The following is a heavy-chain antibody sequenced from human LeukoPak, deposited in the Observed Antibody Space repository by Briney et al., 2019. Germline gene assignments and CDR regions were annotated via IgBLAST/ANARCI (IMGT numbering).Heavy chain of an antibody. CDR3: ARGRGYGGNYLRSFDI. CDR1: GDSISSYF. D-gene: IGHD1-26*01. V-gene: IGHV4-59*08. Sequence: SETLSLTCTVSGDSISSYFWSWIRQPPGKGLEWIGYNSGSTNYNPSLKSRVTILLDRSKNQFSMKLSSVTAADTAVYYCARGRGYGGNYLRSFDIWGQGTMVTVSS. CDR2: NSGST. J-gene: IGHJ3*02.